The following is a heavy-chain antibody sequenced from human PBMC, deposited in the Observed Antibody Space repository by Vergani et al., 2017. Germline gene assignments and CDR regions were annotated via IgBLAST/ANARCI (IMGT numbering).Heavy chain of an antibody. CDR2: ISSSGSTI. V-gene: IGHV3-11*01. Sequence: QVQLVESGGGLVKPGGSLRLSCAASGFTFSDYYMSWIRQAPGKGLEWVSYISSSGSTIYYANSVKGRFTIARDNDKNSLYLQMNSLRAEDTAVYYCARSPLLWFGEPYFDYWGQGTLVTVSS. CDR3: ARSPLLWFGEPYFDY. J-gene: IGHJ4*02. D-gene: IGHD3-10*01. CDR1: GFTFSDYY.